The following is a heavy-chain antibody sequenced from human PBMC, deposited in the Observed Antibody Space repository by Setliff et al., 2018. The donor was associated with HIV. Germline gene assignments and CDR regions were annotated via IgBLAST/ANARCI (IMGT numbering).Heavy chain of an antibody. CDR3: ARSTPSVGYISEH. CDR1: GDSLGSHY. V-gene: IGHV4-59*11. J-gene: IGHJ4*02. CDR2: IDNSGNT. D-gene: IGHD5-12*01. Sequence: SETLSLTCSVSGDSLGSHYWSWIRQSPEKGLEWIGYIDNSGNTNYSPSLKSRITISRDTSKNQFSLKLNSVTAADAAVYYCARSTPSVGYISEHWGQGTLVTVSS.